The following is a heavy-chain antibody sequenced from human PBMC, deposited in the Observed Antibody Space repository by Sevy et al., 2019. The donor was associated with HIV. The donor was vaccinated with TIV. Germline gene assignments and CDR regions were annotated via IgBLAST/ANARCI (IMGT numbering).Heavy chain of an antibody. CDR1: AGSISDYY. D-gene: IGHD4-17*01. J-gene: IGHJ4*02. V-gene: IGHV4-59*08. Sequence: SETLSLTCGVSAGSISDYYWGWIRQPPGKRLEYIGWIHSSGRSYYNPSLSSRLTMSIDTSRNQFSLKLFSLTAADTAMYYCARHESQGDYPLDLWGQGTLLTASS. CDR3: ARHESQGDYPLDL. CDR2: IHSSGRS.